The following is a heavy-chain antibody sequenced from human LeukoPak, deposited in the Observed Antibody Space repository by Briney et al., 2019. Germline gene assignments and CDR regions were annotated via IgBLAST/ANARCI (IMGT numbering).Heavy chain of an antibody. Sequence: PSETLSLTCTVSGGSISSSSYYWGWIRQPPGKGLEWIGEIYHSGSTNYNPSLKSRVTISVDKSKNQFSLKLSSVTAADTAVYYCARVYSSSSAYNWFDPWGQGTLVTVSS. J-gene: IGHJ5*02. CDR1: GGSISSSSYY. CDR2: IYHSGST. V-gene: IGHV4-39*07. D-gene: IGHD6-6*01. CDR3: ARVYSSSSAYNWFDP.